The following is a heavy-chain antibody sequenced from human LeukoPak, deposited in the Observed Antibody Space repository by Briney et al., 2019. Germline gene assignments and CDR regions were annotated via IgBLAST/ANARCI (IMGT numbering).Heavy chain of an antibody. CDR3: AREVRETKLDY. Sequence: PGGSLRLSCAASGFTFSSYSMNWVRQAPGKGLEWVSYISSSSSTIYYADSVKGRFTISRDNAKNSLYLQMNSLRAEDTAVYYCAREVRETKLDYWGQGTLVTVSS. J-gene: IGHJ4*02. V-gene: IGHV3-48*04. CDR1: GFTFSSYS. CDR2: ISSSSSTI. D-gene: IGHD5-24*01.